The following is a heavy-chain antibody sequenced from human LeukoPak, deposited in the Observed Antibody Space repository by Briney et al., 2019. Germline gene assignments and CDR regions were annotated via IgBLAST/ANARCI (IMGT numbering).Heavy chain of an antibody. CDR1: GFTFSSYS. J-gene: IGHJ5*02. CDR3: ARDRASGITMIVVVTHGFDP. Sequence: GGSLRLSCAASGFTFSSYSMNWVRQAPGKGLEWVSSISSSSSYIYYADSVKGRFTISRDNAKNSLYLQMNSLRAEDTAVYYCARDRASGITMIVVVTHGFDPWGQGTLVTVSS. CDR2: ISSSSSYI. D-gene: IGHD3-22*01. V-gene: IGHV3-21*01.